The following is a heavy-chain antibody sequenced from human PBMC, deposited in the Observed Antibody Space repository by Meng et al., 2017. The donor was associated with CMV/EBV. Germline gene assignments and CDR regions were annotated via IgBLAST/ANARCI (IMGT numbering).Heavy chain of an antibody. CDR3: ARGGGICSGGSCYPLGYYGIDV. V-gene: IGHV4-59*01. CDR1: GGSISSYY. D-gene: IGHD2-15*01. CDR2: IYYSGST. J-gene: IGHJ6*02. Sequence: SETLSLTCTVSGGSISSYYWSWIRQPPGKGLEWIGYIYYSGSTNYNPSLKSRVTISVDTSKNQFSLKLSSVTAADTAVYYCARGGGICSGGSCYPLGYYGIDVWGQGTTVTVSS.